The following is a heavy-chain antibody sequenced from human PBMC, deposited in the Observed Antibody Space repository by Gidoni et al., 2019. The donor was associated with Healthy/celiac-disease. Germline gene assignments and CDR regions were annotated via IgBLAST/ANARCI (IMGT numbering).Heavy chain of an antibody. J-gene: IGHJ6*02. Sequence: EVQLVVSGGGWVQPGGSLQLSCAASGFPFSGSSLHGVRQASGHGLECVGRIRSKANSYATAYAASVKGRFPISRDDSKTTAYLQRNSLKTEDTAVYYCTRPPRVDYYGSGPYYGMDVWGQGTTVTVSS. D-gene: IGHD3-10*01. CDR1: GFPFSGSS. CDR2: IRSKANSYAT. CDR3: TRPPRVDYYGSGPYYGMDV. V-gene: IGHV3-73*01.